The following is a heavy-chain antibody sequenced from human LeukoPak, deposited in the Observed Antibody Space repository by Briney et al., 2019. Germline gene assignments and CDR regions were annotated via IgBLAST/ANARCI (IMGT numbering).Heavy chain of an antibody. CDR1: GFTFSNYW. J-gene: IGHJ4*02. Sequence: GGSLRLSCAASGFTFSNYWMSWVRQAPGKGLEWVANIKQDGSEKYYVDSVKGRFTISRDNARNLLYLQMNSLRAEDTAVYYCARLGGRLGPPGYWGQGTLVTVSS. CDR2: IKQDGSEK. CDR3: ARLGGRLGPPGY. D-gene: IGHD6-25*01. V-gene: IGHV3-7*01.